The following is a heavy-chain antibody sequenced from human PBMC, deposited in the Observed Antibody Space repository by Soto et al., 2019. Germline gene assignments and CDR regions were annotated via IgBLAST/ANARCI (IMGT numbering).Heavy chain of an antibody. CDR1: GYTFTSYG. V-gene: IGHV1-18*01. J-gene: IGHJ6*02. D-gene: IGHD3-10*01. CDR2: ISAYNGNT. CDR3: AREGVGELSHYYGMDV. Sequence: GASVKVSFKASGYTFTSYGISWVRQAPGQGLEWMGWISAYNGNTNYAQKLQGRVTMTTDTSTSTAYMELRSLRSDDTAVYYCAREGVGELSHYYGMDVWGQGTTVTVS.